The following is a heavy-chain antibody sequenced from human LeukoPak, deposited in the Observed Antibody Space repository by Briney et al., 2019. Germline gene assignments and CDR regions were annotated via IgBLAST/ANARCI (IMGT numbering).Heavy chain of an antibody. V-gene: IGHV4-61*02. J-gene: IGHJ4*02. CDR3: ARGGTGYSSSGFEY. CDR2: IYTSGST. D-gene: IGHD6-13*01. CDR1: GGSISSGSYY. Sequence: SETLSLTCTVSGGSISSGSYYWSWIRQPAGKGLEWIGRIYTSGSTNYNPSLKSRVTISVDTSKNQFSLKLTSVTAADTAVYYCARGGTGYSSSGFEYWGQGTLATVSS.